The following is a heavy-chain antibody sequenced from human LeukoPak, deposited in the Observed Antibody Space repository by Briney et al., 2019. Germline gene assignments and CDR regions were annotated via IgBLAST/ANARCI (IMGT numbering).Heavy chain of an antibody. D-gene: IGHD2-21*01. Sequence: ASVRVSCKASGYTFTDYYVHWVRQAPGQGLEWMGWINPNSDYTFYAQKFQGRVTLTRDTSISTVYMELTTLTSDDTALYYCAVAPGDYWGQGTLVSVSA. V-gene: IGHV1-2*02. CDR3: AVAPGDY. J-gene: IGHJ4*02. CDR1: GYTFTDYY. CDR2: INPNSDYT.